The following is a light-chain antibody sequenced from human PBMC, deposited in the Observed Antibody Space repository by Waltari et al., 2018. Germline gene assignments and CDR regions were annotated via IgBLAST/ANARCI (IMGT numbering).Light chain of an antibody. V-gene: IGLV2-11*01. CDR2: DVT. CDR3: CSFSGTYYV. J-gene: IGLJ1*01. CDR1: SSDVGSYNS. Sequence: SALTQPRSVSGTPGQSVPISCTGTSSDVGSYNSVSWYQQHPGKAPKLMIYDVTKRPSGVPDRFSGSKSGNTASLTISGLQAEDEADYHCCSFSGTYYVFGTGTEVTVL.